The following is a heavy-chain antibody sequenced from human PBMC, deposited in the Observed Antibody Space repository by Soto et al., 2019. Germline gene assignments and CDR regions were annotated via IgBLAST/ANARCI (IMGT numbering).Heavy chain of an antibody. Sequence: QLQLQESGPGLVKPSETLSLTCTVSGGSISSSSYYWGWIRQPPGKGLEWIGSIYYSGSTYYNPSLQSRVTISVDTSKNQFSLKLSSVTAADTAVYYCARHFPYSSSWYYWFDPWGQGTLVTVSS. CDR2: IYYSGST. V-gene: IGHV4-39*01. J-gene: IGHJ5*02. D-gene: IGHD6-13*01. CDR3: ARHFPYSSSWYYWFDP. CDR1: GGSISSSSYY.